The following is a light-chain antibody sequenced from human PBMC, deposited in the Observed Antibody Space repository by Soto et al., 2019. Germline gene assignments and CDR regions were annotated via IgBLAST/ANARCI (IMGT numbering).Light chain of an antibody. V-gene: IGKV1-5*01. CDR3: QQYNSYSGT. J-gene: IGKJ1*01. CDR2: DAS. Sequence: DIQMTQSPSTLSASVGDRVTITCRASQGIVRWLAWYQQKPGKAPKLLIYDASSLESGVPSRFSGSGSGTEFTLTISSLQPDDFATYYCQQYNSYSGTFGQGTKVDI. CDR1: QGIVRW.